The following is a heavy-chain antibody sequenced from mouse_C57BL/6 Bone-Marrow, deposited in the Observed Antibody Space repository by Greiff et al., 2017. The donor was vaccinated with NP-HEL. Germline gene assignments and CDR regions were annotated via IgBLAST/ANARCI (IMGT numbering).Heavy chain of an antibody. CDR1: GFTFSSYA. V-gene: IGHV5-4*01. J-gene: IGHJ2*01. D-gene: IGHD1-1*01. CDR3: ARERITTVVAHFDY. CDR2: ISDGGSYT. Sequence: DVMLVESGGGLVKPGGSLKLSCAASGFTFSSYAMSWVRQTPEKRLEWVATISDGGSYTYYPDNVKGRFTISRDNAKNNLYLQMSHLKSEDTAMYYCARERITTVVAHFDYWGQGTTLTVSS.